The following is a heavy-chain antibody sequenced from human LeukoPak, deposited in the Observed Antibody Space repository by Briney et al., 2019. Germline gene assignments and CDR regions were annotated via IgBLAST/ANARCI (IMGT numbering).Heavy chain of an antibody. D-gene: IGHD4-17*01. V-gene: IGHV4-38-2*02. Sequence: SETLSLTCTVSGYSITSGYNCGWRRPPPGKGEERIGSISYSGSTYYNPTLKSRVTITVDTSKNQSSLKLSSVTAADTAVYSCAGPILTTVPPASNAFDIWGRETMVTVSS. CDR1: GYSITSGYN. CDR3: AGPILTTVPPASNAFDI. CDR2: ISYSGST. J-gene: IGHJ3*02.